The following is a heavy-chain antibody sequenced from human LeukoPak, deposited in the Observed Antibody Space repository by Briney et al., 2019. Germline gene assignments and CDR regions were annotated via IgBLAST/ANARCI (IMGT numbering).Heavy chain of an antibody. Sequence: GGALRLSCAASGFTFSSYAMSWVRQPPGKGLEWVSAISCSGSSTYYAECVQGRFTISRDNSKTTLYLQMKSLSAEDTAVYSCEKVRYYYDSRGYFYWGQGTLVSVSS. D-gene: IGHD3-22*01. CDR3: EKVRYYYDSRGYFY. CDR2: ISCSGSST. CDR1: GFTFSSYA. J-gene: IGHJ4*02. V-gene: IGHV3-23*01.